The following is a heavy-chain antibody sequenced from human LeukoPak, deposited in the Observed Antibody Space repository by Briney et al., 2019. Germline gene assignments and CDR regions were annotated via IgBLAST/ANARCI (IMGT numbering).Heavy chain of an antibody. J-gene: IGHJ4*02. CDR1: GFTFKNAW. CDR2: VSSSGGIT. Sequence: GGSLRLSCAASGFTFKNAWMSWVRQAPGKGLEWVSSVSSSGGITLNADSVKGRITISRDFSKNTLFLLMNSLRAEDTAIYYCARHDGSGYYYPLDQGGQGTLVTVS. D-gene: IGHD3-10*01. V-gene: IGHV3-23*01. CDR3: ARHDGSGYYYPLDQ.